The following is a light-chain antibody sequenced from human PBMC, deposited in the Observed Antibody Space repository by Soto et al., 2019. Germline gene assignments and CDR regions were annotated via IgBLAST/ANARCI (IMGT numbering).Light chain of an antibody. CDR3: EVYDSYSEA. CDR1: QTISSW. V-gene: IGKV1-5*03. Sequence: ENQMTQSASTLSGTVRDRVTITCRASQTISSWLAWYQQKPGKAPKLLIYKASTLKSGVPSRFSGSGSGTEFTLTISSLQPDDFATYSSEVYDSYSEAFGEGAK. J-gene: IGKJ1*01. CDR2: KAS.